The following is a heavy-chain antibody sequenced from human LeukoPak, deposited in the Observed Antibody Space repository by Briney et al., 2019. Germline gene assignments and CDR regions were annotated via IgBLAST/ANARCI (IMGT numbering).Heavy chain of an antibody. Sequence: ASVKVSCKASGYTFTRFGISWVRQAPGQGLEWIGWISAYNGYTNYAQNLQGRVTMTTDTSTSTAYMELRSLRSDDTAVYYCAKGPDYSNYEGNFDYWGQGTLVTVSS. CDR2: ISAYNGYT. J-gene: IGHJ4*02. CDR3: AKGPDYSNYEGNFDY. V-gene: IGHV1-18*01. D-gene: IGHD4-11*01. CDR1: GYTFTRFG.